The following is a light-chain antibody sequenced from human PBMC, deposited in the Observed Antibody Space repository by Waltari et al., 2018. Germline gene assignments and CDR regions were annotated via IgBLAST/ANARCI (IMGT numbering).Light chain of an antibody. CDR2: DNI. CDR1: SSNIGAGSG. V-gene: IGLV1-40*01. J-gene: IGLJ3*02. CDR3: AAWDDSLSGRV. Sequence: QSVLTQPPSVSGAPGQRVTISCTGSSSNIGAGSGVHWYQQFPGTVPKLLIYDNINRPSGVPDRFSGSKSGTSASLAITGLQAEDEADYYCAAWDDSLSGRVFGGGTKVTVL.